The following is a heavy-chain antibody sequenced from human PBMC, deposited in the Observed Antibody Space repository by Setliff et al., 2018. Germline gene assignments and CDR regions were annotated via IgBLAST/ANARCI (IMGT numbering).Heavy chain of an antibody. V-gene: IGHV4-4*07. CDR3: ARGRMRGSCSGPSCTYDPFDI. Sequence: PSETLSLTCTVSGGSISSYYWSWIRQPAGKGLEWIGRIYTSGSTNYNPSLKSRVTISVDTSKNHFSLKLTSVTAADTAVYYCARGRMRGSCSGPSCTYDPFDIWGQGTPVTVSS. CDR2: IYTSGST. CDR1: GGSISSYY. J-gene: IGHJ3*02. D-gene: IGHD2-2*01.